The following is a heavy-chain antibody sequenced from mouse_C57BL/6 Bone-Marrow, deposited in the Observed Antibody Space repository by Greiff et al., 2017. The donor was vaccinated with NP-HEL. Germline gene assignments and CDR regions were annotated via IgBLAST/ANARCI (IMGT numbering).Heavy chain of an antibody. CDR2: INPNNGGT. CDR1: GYTFTDYN. D-gene: IGHD1-1*01. Sequence: EVQLQQSGPELVKPGASVKIPCKASGYTFTDYNMDWVKQSHGKSLEWIGDINPNNGGTIYNQKFKGKATLTVDKSSSTAYMELRSLTSEDTAVYYCARRPPSDYYGSSYPYYFDYWGQGTTLTVSS. J-gene: IGHJ2*01. V-gene: IGHV1-18*01. CDR3: ARRPPSDYYGSSYPYYFDY.